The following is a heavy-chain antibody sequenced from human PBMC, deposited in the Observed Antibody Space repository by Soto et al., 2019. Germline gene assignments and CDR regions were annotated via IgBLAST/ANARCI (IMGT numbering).Heavy chain of an antibody. J-gene: IGHJ4*02. CDR3: ASLEGLATISYYFDF. V-gene: IGHV4-39*01. CDR2: IYYRGNT. Sequence: QLQLQESGPGLVKPSETLSLTCSVSDDSINSDKYYWGWIRQPPGKGLEWIGSIYYRGNTYYNPSLQTRVTISLDKSKSLFSLKLNSVTAADSAVYFCASLEGLATISYYFDFWGPGALVTVSS. D-gene: IGHD3-9*01. CDR1: DDSINSDKYY.